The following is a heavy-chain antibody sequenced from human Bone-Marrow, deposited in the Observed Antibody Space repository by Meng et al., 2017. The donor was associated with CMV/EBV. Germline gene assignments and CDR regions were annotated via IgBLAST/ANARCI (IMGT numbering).Heavy chain of an antibody. CDR1: GGSVSSGSYY. J-gene: IGHJ4*02. CDR2: IDHSGST. V-gene: IGHV4-39*07. Sequence: SETLSLTCTVSGGSVSSGSYYWSWIRQPPGKGLEWIGEIDHSGSTNYHPSLKSRVTISVDTSKNQFSLKLSSVTAADTAVYYCARNGPTYCSSTSCSLDPFDYWGQGTLVTVSS. D-gene: IGHD2-2*01. CDR3: ARNGPTYCSSTSCSLDPFDY.